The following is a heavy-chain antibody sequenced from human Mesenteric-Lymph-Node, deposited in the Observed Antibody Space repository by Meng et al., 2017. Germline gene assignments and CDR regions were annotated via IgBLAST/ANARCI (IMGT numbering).Heavy chain of an antibody. CDR1: GFTFTTYW. CDR3: AREFGDFVLPIDY. J-gene: IGHJ4*02. V-gene: IGHV3-74*01. D-gene: IGHD2-21*02. CDR2: VNRDGSSS. Sequence: GESLKISCAASGFTFTTYWMHWVRQVPGKGLAWVARVNRDGSSSNYADFVKGRFTISRDNAKNMLYLQMNSLRVDDTAFYYCAREFGDFVLPIDYWGQGALVTGSS.